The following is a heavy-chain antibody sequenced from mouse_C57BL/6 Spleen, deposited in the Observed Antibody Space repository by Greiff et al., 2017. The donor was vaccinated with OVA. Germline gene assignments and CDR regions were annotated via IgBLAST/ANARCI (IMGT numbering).Heavy chain of an antibody. J-gene: IGHJ4*01. V-gene: IGHV1-50*01. CDR3: ARRGYYDYGYAMDY. Sequence: QVQLQQPGAELVKPGASVKLSCKASGYTFTSYWMQWVKQRPGQGLEWIGEIDPSDSYTNYNQKFKGKATLTVDTSSSTAYMQLSSLTSEDSAVYYCARRGYYDYGYAMDYWGQGTSVTVSS. D-gene: IGHD2-4*01. CDR2: IDPSDSYT. CDR1: GYTFTSYW.